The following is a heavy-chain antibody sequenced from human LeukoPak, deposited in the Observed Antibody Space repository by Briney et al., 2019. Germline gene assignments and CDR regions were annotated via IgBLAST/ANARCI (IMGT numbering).Heavy chain of an antibody. J-gene: IGHJ6*02. CDR3: ARVRYSSSWYVRYYYYYGMDV. D-gene: IGHD6-13*01. CDR2: MNPNSGNT. CDR1: GYTFTSYD. V-gene: IGHV1-8*01. Sequence: ASVKVSCKASGYTFTSYDINWVRQATGQGLEWMGWMNPNSGNTGYAQKFQGRVTMTRNTSISTVYMELSSLRSEDTAVYYCARVRYSSSWYVRYYYYYGMDVWGQGTTVTVSS.